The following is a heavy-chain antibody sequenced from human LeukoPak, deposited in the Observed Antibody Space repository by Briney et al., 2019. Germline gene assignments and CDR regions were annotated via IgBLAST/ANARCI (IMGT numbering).Heavy chain of an antibody. D-gene: IGHD3-10*01. V-gene: IGHV3-23*01. Sequence: GGSLRLSCAASEFTFNTYGMSWVRQAPGKGLEWVSTISGSGGGTDYVKGRFTFSTDNSKNTLNMQMNSLQMNSLSRSDAFGKWDSGSASAPTFD. J-gene: IGHJ3*02. CDR1: EFTFNTYG. CDR2: ISGSGGG. CDR3: FGKWDSGSASAPTFD.